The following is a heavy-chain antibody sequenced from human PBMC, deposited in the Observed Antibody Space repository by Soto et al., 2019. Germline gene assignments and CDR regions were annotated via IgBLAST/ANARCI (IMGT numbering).Heavy chain of an antibody. CDR2: LSYDGRDK. D-gene: IGHD5-18*01. CDR3: AKDRDTAGASYYFDS. V-gene: IGHV3-30*18. Sequence: VGSLRLSCAASGFTFSSYGMHWVRQAPGKGLEWVAVLSYDGRDKYYADSVKGRFTISRDNSKNTLYLQMNSLRAEDTAVYYCAKDRDTAGASYYFDSWGQGTLVTVSS. CDR1: GFTFSSYG. J-gene: IGHJ4*02.